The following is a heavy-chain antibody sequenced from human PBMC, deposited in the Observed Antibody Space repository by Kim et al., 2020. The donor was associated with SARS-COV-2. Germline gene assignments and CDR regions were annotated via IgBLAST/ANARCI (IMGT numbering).Heavy chain of an antibody. CDR1: GGSVSSSAYS. V-gene: IGHV4-61*03. D-gene: IGHD4-17*01. J-gene: IGHJ6*02. CDR2: IYYSGGT. Sequence: SETLSLTCTVSGGSVSSSAYSWGWIRQPPGKGLEWIGCIYYSGGTNFNPSLKNRVTISVDRSKNLFSLKMTSATAADMALYYCARVVTVTTDYYYYGVDVWGQGTTVTVSS. CDR3: ARVVTVTTDYYYYGVDV.